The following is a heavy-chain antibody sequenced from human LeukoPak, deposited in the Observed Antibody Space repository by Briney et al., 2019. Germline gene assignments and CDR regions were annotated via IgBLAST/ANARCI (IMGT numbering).Heavy chain of an antibody. CDR3: ARRGTYWNALGC. D-gene: IGHD1-1*01. V-gene: IGHV4-39*01. Sequence: SETLSLTCPVSGGSVSDNGFFWGWIRQPPGKGLEWIGSVCYTGSTHYDPSLKSRVTMSIDTSKNQFSLNLTPVTAADTAVYYCARRGTYWNALGCWGQGALVTVSS. J-gene: IGHJ4*02. CDR1: GGSVSDNGFF. CDR2: VCYTGST.